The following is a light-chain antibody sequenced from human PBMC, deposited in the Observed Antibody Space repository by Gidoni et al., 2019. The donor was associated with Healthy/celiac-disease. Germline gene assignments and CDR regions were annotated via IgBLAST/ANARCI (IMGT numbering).Light chain of an antibody. CDR1: ALPKQY. V-gene: IGLV3-10*01. Sequence: SYELTQPPSVSVSPGQPARITCSGDALPKQYAYWYQQKSGQAPVLVIYEDSKRPSGIPERFSGSSSGKMATLTISGAQVEDEADYYCYSTDSSGNHWVFGGGTKLTVL. J-gene: IGLJ3*02. CDR3: YSTDSSGNHWV. CDR2: EDS.